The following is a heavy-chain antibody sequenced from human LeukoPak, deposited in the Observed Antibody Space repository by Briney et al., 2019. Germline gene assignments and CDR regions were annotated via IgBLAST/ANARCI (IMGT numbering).Heavy chain of an antibody. CDR2: FSGCGGST. Sequence: PRGAPRLSCGASGFTLCSYAMSWVRHAPREGREWGSAFSGCGGSTYYADSVKGRFTISRDNSKNTLYLQMNSLRAEDTAVYYCAKCRWDIVVVPAAIYYFDYWGQGTLVTVSS. CDR1: GFTLCSYA. J-gene: IGHJ4*02. V-gene: IGHV3-23*01. D-gene: IGHD2-2*02. CDR3: AKCRWDIVVVPAAIYYFDY.